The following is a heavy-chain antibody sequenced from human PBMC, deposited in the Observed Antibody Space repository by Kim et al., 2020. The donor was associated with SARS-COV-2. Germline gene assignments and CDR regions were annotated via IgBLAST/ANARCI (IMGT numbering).Heavy chain of an antibody. CDR3: ATVDRGALAGKSYYGMDV. CDR2: ISGSGDNT. V-gene: IGHV3-23*01. Sequence: GGSLRLSCAASGFTFSTYAMSWVRQAPGKGLEWVSAISGSGDNTYYADSAKGRFTISRDNSKNTVYLQMNSLRAEDTAVYYCATVDRGALAGKSYYGMDVWGQGTTDAVSS. CDR1: GFTFSTYA. J-gene: IGHJ6*02. D-gene: IGHD6-19*01.